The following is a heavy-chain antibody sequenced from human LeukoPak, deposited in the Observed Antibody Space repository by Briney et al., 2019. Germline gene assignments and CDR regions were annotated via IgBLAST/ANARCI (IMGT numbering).Heavy chain of an antibody. CDR3: AKSGYYTVLIMPFDY. V-gene: IGHV3-23*01. CDR1: GFTFSSYA. J-gene: IGHJ4*02. D-gene: IGHD2-8*02. CDR2: ISGSGGST. Sequence: PGGSLRLSCAASGFTFSSYAMSWVRQAPGKGLEWVSAISGSGGSTYYADSVKGRFTISRDNSKNTLYLQMNSLRAEDTAVYYCAKSGYYTVLIMPFDYWGQGTLVTVSS.